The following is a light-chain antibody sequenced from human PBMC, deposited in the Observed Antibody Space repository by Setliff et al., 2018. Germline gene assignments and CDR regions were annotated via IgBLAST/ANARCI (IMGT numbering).Light chain of an antibody. Sequence: QSALAQPPSASGSPGQSVTISCTGTSSDVGGYNYVSWCQQHPGKAPKLMIYDVSQRPSGVSNRFSGSKSGNTASLTISGLQAEDEADYYCISYTNSSTYVVFGGGTKVTVL. J-gene: IGLJ2*01. CDR3: ISYTNSSTYVV. CDR2: DVS. V-gene: IGLV2-14*03. CDR1: SSDVGGYNY.